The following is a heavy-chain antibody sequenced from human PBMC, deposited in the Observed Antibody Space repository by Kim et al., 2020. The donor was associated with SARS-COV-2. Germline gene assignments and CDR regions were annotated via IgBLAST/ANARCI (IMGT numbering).Heavy chain of an antibody. CDR2: IYFSGTT. J-gene: IGHJ5*02. Sequence: SETLSLTCTVSGGSISSTTYYWGWIRQPPGKGLEWIGSIYFSGTTYYTPSLQSRVTISVDTSRNQFSLRLSSVTAAATAVYYCARHSPMVRGVVPGWFDPWGQGTLVTVSS. D-gene: IGHD3-10*01. CDR1: GGSISSTTYY. V-gene: IGHV4-39*01. CDR3: ARHSPMVRGVVPGWFDP.